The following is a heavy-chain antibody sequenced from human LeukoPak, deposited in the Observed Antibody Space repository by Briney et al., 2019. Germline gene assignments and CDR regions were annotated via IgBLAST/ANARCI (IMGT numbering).Heavy chain of an antibody. CDR2: INWNGGST. CDR1: GFTFSSYW. CDR3: ARASGIAVAGNTFNY. D-gene: IGHD6-19*01. Sequence: GGSLRLSCAASGFTFSSYWMHWVRQAPGRGLEWVSGINWNGGSTGYADSVKGRFTISRDNAKNSLYLQMNSLRAEDTALYHCARASGIAVAGNTFNYWGQGTLVTVSS. V-gene: IGHV3-20*01. J-gene: IGHJ4*02.